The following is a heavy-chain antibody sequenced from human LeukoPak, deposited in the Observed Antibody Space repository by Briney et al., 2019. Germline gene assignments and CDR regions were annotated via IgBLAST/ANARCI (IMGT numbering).Heavy chain of an antibody. J-gene: IGHJ4*02. CDR2: INWNGDIT. CDR3: ARHLSGVTGYAYGRGIDY. D-gene: IGHD5-12*01. Sequence: PGGSLRLSCAASGFTFDDYGMSWVRPAPGRGLEWVSGINWNGDITSYADSVKGRFTISRDNAKTSLYLQMNSLRAEDTTVYYCARHLSGVTGYAYGRGIDYWGQGTLVTVSS. CDR1: GFTFDDYG. V-gene: IGHV3-20*04.